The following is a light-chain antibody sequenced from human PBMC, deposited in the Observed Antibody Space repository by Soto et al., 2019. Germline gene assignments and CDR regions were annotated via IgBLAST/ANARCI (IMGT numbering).Light chain of an antibody. CDR1: QGIRDA. Sequence: DIQMTQSPSSLSASVGDRVTITCRASQGIRDALGWYQQKPGKAPKRLIYAASSLQSGVPSRFSGRGSETEFTLTISGLQREDFASYNCLQHNSYPQTFGQGTKVEIK. CDR2: AAS. CDR3: LQHNSYPQT. V-gene: IGKV1-17*01. J-gene: IGKJ1*01.